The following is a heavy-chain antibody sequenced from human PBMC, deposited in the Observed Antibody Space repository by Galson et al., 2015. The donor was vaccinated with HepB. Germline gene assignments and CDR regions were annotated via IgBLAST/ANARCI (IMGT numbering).Heavy chain of an antibody. J-gene: IGHJ4*02. CDR2: ISGSGGNT. CDR3: AKAQGSGWYPLDY. CDR1: GVTFSSYA. V-gene: IGHV3-23*01. Sequence: SLRLSCAASGVTFSSYAMSWVRQASGKGLEWVSAISGSGGNTNYADSVKGRFTISRDNSKNTLYLQMNSLRAEDTAVYYCAKAQGSGWYPLDYWGQGTLVTVSS. D-gene: IGHD6-19*01.